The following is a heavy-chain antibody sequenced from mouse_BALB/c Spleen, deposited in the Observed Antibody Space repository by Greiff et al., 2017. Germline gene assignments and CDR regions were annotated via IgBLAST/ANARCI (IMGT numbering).Heavy chain of an antibody. Sequence: EVQLVESGGGLVQPGGSLRLSCATSGFTFTDYYMSWVRQPPGKALEWLGFIRNKANGYTTEYSASVKGRFTISRDNSQSILYLQMNTLRAEDSATYYCARDRYDADAMDYWGQGTSVTVSS. CDR2: IRNKANGYTT. V-gene: IGHV7-3*02. CDR3: ARDRYDADAMDY. D-gene: IGHD2-14*01. CDR1: GFTFTDYY. J-gene: IGHJ4*01.